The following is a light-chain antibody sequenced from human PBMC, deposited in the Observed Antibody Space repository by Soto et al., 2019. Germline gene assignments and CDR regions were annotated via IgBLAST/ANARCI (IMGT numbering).Light chain of an antibody. J-gene: IGKJ4*01. CDR2: DAS. V-gene: IGKV1-5*01. CDR3: QQRSNWPPELT. CDR1: QSISTW. Sequence: QMTQSPSTLSASVGDRVTITCRAGQSISTWLAWYQRKPGKAPKLLIYDASILGSGVPSRFSASGSGTEFTLTISSLEPEDFAVYYCQQRSNWPPELTFGGGTKVEIK.